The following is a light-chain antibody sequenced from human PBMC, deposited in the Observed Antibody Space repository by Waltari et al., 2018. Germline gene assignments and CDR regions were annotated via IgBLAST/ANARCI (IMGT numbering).Light chain of an antibody. CDR1: QGVSSSY. J-gene: IGKJ3*01. Sequence: ASQGVSSSYLAWYQQKPGQAPRLLIYGASIRATGIPDRFSGSWAGADFTLTISRLEPEDFAVYYCQQYGSSPFTFGPGTKVDI. CDR2: GAS. CDR3: QQYGSSPFT. V-gene: IGKV3-20*01.